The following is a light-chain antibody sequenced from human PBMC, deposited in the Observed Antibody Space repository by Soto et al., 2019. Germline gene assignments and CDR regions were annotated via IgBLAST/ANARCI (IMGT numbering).Light chain of an antibody. Sequence: EIVMTQSPATLSVSPGERATLSCWASQSVRSNLAWYQQKPGQAPRLLLYGASTRATGIPARFSGSGSGTEFTLTTSSLQSEDSAVYYCQQYNNWLPWTFGQGTKVEIK. CDR1: QSVRSN. CDR3: QQYNNWLPWT. J-gene: IGKJ1*01. CDR2: GAS. V-gene: IGKV3-15*01.